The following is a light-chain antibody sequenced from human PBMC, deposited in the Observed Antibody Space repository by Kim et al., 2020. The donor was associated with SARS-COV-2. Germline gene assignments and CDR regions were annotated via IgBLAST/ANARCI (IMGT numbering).Light chain of an antibody. CDR2: TAS. CDR3: KQYDSYPYS. Sequence: SASVVESVTITCRASQDIRTWLAWYQQKPGNAPKTLIYTASTLERGVSSRFSGRASGTEFSLTIISLQPEDFATYYCKQYDSYPYSFGQGTKLEI. V-gene: IGKV1-5*03. J-gene: IGKJ2*03. CDR1: QDIRTW.